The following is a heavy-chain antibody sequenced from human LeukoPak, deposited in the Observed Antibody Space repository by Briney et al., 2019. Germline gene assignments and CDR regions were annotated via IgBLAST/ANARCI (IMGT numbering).Heavy chain of an antibody. Sequence: GGSLRLSCAASGFAFSSYWLHWVRQAPGKGLVWVSRVNSDGSSTNYADSVEGRFTVSRDNAKNTLFLQMNSLRAEDTAVYYCARDCTGYYDILTGCPLDYWGQGTLVTVSS. J-gene: IGHJ4*02. CDR2: VNSDGSST. D-gene: IGHD3-9*01. V-gene: IGHV3-74*01. CDR1: GFAFSSYW. CDR3: ARDCTGYYDILTGCPLDY.